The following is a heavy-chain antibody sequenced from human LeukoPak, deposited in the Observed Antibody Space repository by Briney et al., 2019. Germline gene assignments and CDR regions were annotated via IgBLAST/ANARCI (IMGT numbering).Heavy chain of an antibody. CDR1: GGSISSYY. D-gene: IGHD6-13*01. CDR2: IYYSGST. Sequence: SETLSLTCTVSGGSISSYYWSWLRQPPGKGLEWIGYIYYSGSTNYNPSLKSRVTISVDTSKNQFSLKLSSVTAADTAVYYCARRRTIAAAGTDYFDYWGQGTLVTVSS. V-gene: IGHV4-59*08. CDR3: ARRRTIAAAGTDYFDY. J-gene: IGHJ4*02.